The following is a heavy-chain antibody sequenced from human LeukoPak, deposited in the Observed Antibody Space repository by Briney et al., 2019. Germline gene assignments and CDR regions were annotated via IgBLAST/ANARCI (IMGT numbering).Heavy chain of an antibody. J-gene: IGHJ6*03. CDR2: ISYDGTEK. CDR3: ARDNRYCSTGSCYFGDYYYYYMDV. D-gene: IGHD2-15*01. CDR1: GFTFSGYA. V-gene: IGHV3-30*04. Sequence: GGSLRLSCAASGFTFSGYAINWVRRAPGKGLEWVAIISYDGTEKYADSVKGRFTISRDNSKNTLFLQISSLRLEDTATYYCARDNRYCSTGSCYFGDYYYYYMDVWGKGTPVSVSS.